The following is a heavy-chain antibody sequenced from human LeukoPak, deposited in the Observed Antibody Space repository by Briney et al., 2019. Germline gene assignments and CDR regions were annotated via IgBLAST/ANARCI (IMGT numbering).Heavy chain of an antibody. Sequence: LGTLSLTCTVSGGSLSSYYWSWIRQPPREGLEWIWYIYSGGSTNYNPPLKSRVTISVDTSKNQFSLKLSSVTAADTAVYYCARTGGQELADFDYWGQGTLVTVSS. V-gene: IGHV4-59*01. CDR1: GGSLSSYY. CDR3: ARTGGQELADFDY. D-gene: IGHD1-26*01. CDR2: IYSGGST. J-gene: IGHJ4*02.